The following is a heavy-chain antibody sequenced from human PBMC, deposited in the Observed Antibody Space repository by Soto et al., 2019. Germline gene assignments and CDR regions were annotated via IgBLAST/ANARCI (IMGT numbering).Heavy chain of an antibody. CDR2: ISNGGGST. Sequence: EVQLLESGGGLVQPGGSLRLSCAASGFTFSSYAMTWVRQAPGKGLEWVSTISNGGGSTYYTDSVKGRFTISRDDSKNTLYLQMNSLRAEDTAVYYCAKEGCSSTSCYIGTQSDPWGQGTLVTVSS. CDR1: GFTFSSYA. CDR3: AKEGCSSTSCYIGTQSDP. V-gene: IGHV3-23*01. D-gene: IGHD2-2*02. J-gene: IGHJ5*02.